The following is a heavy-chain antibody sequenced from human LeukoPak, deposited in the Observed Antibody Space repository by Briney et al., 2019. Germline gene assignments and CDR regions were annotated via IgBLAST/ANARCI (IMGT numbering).Heavy chain of an antibody. J-gene: IGHJ5*02. V-gene: IGHV3-23*01. Sequence: PGGTLRLSCAASGFTFSSYGMSWVRQAPGKGLEWVSAISGSGGSTYYADSVKGRFTISRDNSKNTLYLQMNSLRAEDTAVYYCAKKHIAAAGIGCDPWGQGTLVTVSS. CDR3: AKKHIAAAGIGCDP. D-gene: IGHD6-13*01. CDR1: GFTFSSYG. CDR2: ISGSGGST.